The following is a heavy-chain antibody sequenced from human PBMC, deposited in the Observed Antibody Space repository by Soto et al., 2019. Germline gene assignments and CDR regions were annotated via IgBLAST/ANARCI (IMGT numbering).Heavy chain of an antibody. D-gene: IGHD1-26*01. V-gene: IGHV1-3*01. CDR3: ACGLVGALYYRYVMAF. CDR2: INAGNGNT. CDR1: GYTFTSYA. J-gene: IGHJ6*01. Sequence: ASVKVSCKASGYTFTSYAMHWVRQAPGQRLEWMGWINAGNGNTKYSQKFQGRVTITRDTSASTAYMELSSLRSEDTAVYYCACGLVGALYYRYVMAFRAQGSTVP.